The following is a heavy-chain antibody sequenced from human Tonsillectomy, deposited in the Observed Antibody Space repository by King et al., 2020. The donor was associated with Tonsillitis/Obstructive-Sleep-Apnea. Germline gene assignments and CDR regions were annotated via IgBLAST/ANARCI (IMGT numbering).Heavy chain of an antibody. D-gene: IGHD6-19*01. V-gene: IGHV3-30*04. Sequence: QLVQSGGGVVQPGRSLRLSCAASGFTFSSSAIHWVRQAPGKGLEWVAVISYDGSNKYYADSXKXRFTISRDNSKNXLYLQMNSLRAEDTAVYYCARGGXGWSYYFDXWGXXXXVTXSS. J-gene: IGHJ4*02. CDR1: GFTFSSSA. CDR3: ARGGXGWSYYFDX. CDR2: ISYDGSNK.